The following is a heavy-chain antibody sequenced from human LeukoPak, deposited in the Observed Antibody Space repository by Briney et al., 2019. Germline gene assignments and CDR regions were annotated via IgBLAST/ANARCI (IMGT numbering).Heavy chain of an antibody. D-gene: IGHD2-8*02. V-gene: IGHV3-23*01. J-gene: IGHJ4*02. CDR3: AKAPLGRCTGAICYSFDY. Sequence: GQSLRLSCAGSGFIFSTYAMSWVRQAPGKGLEWVSAISGSDAGTYYADPVKGRFTISRDNSKNTLYLQMNSLRAEDAAVYYCAKAPLGRCTGAICYSFDYWGQGTLVTVSS. CDR2: ISGSDAGT. CDR1: GFIFSTYA.